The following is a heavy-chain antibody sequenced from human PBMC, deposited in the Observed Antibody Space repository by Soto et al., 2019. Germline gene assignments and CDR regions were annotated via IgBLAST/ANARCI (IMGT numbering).Heavy chain of an antibody. D-gene: IGHD2-21*01. V-gene: IGHV3-30*18. J-gene: IGHJ4*02. Sequence: GGSLRLSCAASGFTFSSYGMHWVRQAPGKGLEWVAVISYDGSNKYYADSVKGRFTISRDNSKNTLYLQMNSLRAEDTAVYYCAKVGRGGHWRGPGTYFDYWGQGTLVTVSS. CDR3: AKVGRGGHWRGPGTYFDY. CDR2: ISYDGSNK. CDR1: GFTFSSYG.